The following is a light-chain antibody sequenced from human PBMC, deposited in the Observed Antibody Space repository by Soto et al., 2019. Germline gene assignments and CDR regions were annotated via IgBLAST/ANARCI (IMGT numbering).Light chain of an antibody. CDR2: DAS. CDR1: QSINSW. Sequence: DIQMTQCPSTLSSSVGDRVTITCRASQSINSWLAWYQQTPGKAPKLLIYDASSLGSGVPSRFSGSGSGTEFTLTISSLQPDDFATYYCQQYNAYRTFGQGTKVDIK. V-gene: IGKV1-5*01. CDR3: QQYNAYRT. J-gene: IGKJ1*01.